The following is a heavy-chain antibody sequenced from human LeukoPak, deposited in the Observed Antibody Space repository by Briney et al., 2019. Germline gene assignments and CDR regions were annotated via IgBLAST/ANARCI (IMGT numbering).Heavy chain of an antibody. D-gene: IGHD2-21*02. CDR2: FQRDGHT. CDR1: GFTVSSSY. Sequence: GGSLRLSCAASGFTVSSSYMSWVRQTPGKGLEWVSTFQRDGHTAYADSVKGRFTISRDVSGNRISLQMNSLRVEDTAVYYCAKGDTDCTCPGYWGRGTLVTLSS. CDR3: AKGDTDCTCPGY. J-gene: IGHJ4*02. V-gene: IGHV3-53*01.